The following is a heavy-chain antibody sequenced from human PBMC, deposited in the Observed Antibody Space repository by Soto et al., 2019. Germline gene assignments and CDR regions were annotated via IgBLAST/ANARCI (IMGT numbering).Heavy chain of an antibody. CDR2: ISGTGGNT. V-gene: IGHV3-23*01. J-gene: IGHJ4*02. CDR1: GFTFTSYA. D-gene: IGHD3-10*02. CDR3: AKDGGVNVVRGVNMFGD. Sequence: GWSLRLSCAASGFTFTSYAMSWVRQAPGKGLEWVSGISGTGGNTYYADSVKGRFTISRDNSKNTLYLKMNSLRAEDTAVYYCAKDGGVNVVRGVNMFGDWGQGTLVTVAS.